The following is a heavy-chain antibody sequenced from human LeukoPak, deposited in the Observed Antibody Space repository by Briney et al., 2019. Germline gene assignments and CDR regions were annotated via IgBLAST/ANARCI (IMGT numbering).Heavy chain of an antibody. D-gene: IGHD3-9*01. CDR1: GFTFDDYA. V-gene: IGHV3-9*01. Sequence: GGSLRLSCAASGFTFDDYAMHWVRQAPGKGLEWVSGISWNSGSIGYADSVKGRFTISRDYAKNSLYLQMNSLRAEDTAFYYCAKGGGYFDWSDFDYWGQGTLVTVSS. J-gene: IGHJ4*02. CDR2: ISWNSGSI. CDR3: AKGGGYFDWSDFDY.